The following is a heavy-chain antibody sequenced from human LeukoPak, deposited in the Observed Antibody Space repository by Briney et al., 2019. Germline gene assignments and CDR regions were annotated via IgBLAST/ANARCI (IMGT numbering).Heavy chain of an antibody. CDR1: GGTFNNYA. D-gene: IGHD1-26*01. CDR3: AREDDTGRYMGDDAFDI. V-gene: IGHV1-69*06. J-gene: IGHJ3*02. Sequence: ASVKVSCKASGGTFNNYAISWVRQAPGQGLEWMGGIIPISDTANDAQKFKGRVTITADKSTSTVYMELSRLRSEDTAVYYCAREDDTGRYMGDDAFDIWGQGTMVTVSS. CDR2: IIPISDTA.